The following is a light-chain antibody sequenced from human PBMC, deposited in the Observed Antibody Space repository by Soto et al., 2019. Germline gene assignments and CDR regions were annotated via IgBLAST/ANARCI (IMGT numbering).Light chain of an antibody. J-gene: IGKJ1*01. Sequence: DIQMTQSPSTLSASVGDRVTITCRASQSISSWLAWYQQKPGKAPKLLIYAASTLQSGVPSRFSGSGSGTEFTLTISRLQADDYATFYCQQYHTDWTFGQGTKVDIK. CDR3: QQYHTDWT. CDR1: QSISSW. CDR2: AAS. V-gene: IGKV1-5*01.